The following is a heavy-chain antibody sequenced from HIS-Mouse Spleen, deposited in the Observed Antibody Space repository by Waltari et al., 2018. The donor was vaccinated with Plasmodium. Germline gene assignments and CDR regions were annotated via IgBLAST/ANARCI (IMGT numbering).Heavy chain of an antibody. CDR2: IKQDGSEK. V-gene: IGHV3-7*01. CDR1: GFTFRSYW. J-gene: IGHJ2*01. CDR3: ASSWYWYFDL. D-gene: IGHD6-13*01. Sequence: EVQLVESGGGLVQPGVSLRLSCAAFGFTFRSYWMSWVRQATGKGLEWVANIKQDGSEKYYVDSVKGRFTISRDNAKNSLYLQMNSLRAEDTAVYYCASSWYWYFDLWGRGTLVTVSS.